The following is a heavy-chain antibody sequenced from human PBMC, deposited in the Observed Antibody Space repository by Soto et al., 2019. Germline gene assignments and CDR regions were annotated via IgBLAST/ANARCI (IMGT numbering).Heavy chain of an antibody. D-gene: IGHD1-1*01. CDR3: ARYDAFKAFDL. Sequence: PGGSLRLSCAASGFTFNSYSVNWVRQAPGKGLEWVASISSGSVYIDFADSVRGRFTISRDDVTNSVSLQMDSLRVEDTGIYYCARYDAFKAFDLWGQGTMVTVSS. CDR2: ISSGSVYI. V-gene: IGHV3-21*06. J-gene: IGHJ3*01. CDR1: GFTFNSYS.